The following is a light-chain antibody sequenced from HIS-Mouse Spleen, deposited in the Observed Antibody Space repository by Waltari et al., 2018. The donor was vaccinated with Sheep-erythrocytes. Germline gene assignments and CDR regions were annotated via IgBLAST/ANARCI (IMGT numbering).Light chain of an antibody. Sequence: QSALTQPASVSGSPGQSIPISCTGTSSDVGGYNYVSWYQQHPGKAPKLMIYDVSNQPSGVSNRFSGSKSGNTASLTISGLQAEDEADYYCCSYAGSYNHVFATGTKVTVL. J-gene: IGLJ1*01. CDR2: DVS. CDR3: CSYAGSYNHV. V-gene: IGLV2-14*03. CDR1: SSDVGGYNY.